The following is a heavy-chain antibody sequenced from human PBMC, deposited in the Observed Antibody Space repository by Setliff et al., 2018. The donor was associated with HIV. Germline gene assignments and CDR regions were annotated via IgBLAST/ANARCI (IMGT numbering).Heavy chain of an antibody. Sequence: GVLRLSCAASGFTFSSYGMTWVRQAPGKGLEWVSYISGSSTTIYYADSVKGRFTISRDNAKNSLYLQMNTLRAEDTAVYYCARDQWVGATADYYYYMDVWGKGTTVTVSS. CDR1: GFTFSSYG. CDR2: ISGSSTTI. J-gene: IGHJ6*03. CDR3: ARDQWVGATADYYYYMDV. V-gene: IGHV3-48*04. D-gene: IGHD1-26*01.